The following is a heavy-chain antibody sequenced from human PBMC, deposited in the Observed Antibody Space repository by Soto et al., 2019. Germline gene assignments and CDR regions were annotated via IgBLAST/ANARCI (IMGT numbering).Heavy chain of an antibody. Sequence: PXGSLRLSCPASRFTFSRYSMSWVRQAPGKGLEWVSAISGSGGSTYYADSVKGRFTISRDNSKNTLYLQMNSLRAEDTAVYYCAKDGMATIPRYYFDYWGQGTLVTVSS. CDR3: AKDGMATIPRYYFDY. CDR1: RFTFSRYS. CDR2: ISGSGGST. V-gene: IGHV3-23*01. D-gene: IGHD5-12*01. J-gene: IGHJ4*02.